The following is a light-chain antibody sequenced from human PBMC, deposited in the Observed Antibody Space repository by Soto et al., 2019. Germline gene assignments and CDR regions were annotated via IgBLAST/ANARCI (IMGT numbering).Light chain of an antibody. CDR1: SSNIGGNS. CDR3: GSWDSSLSAYV. Sequence: QSALTQPPSVSAAPGQKVTISCSGSSSNIGGNSVSWYQQLPGTAPKLLIYDDNKRTSRIPDRFSGSKSGTSATLGITGFKTGDEADYYCGSWDSSLSAYVFGTGTKVTVL. V-gene: IGLV1-51*01. J-gene: IGLJ1*01. CDR2: DDN.